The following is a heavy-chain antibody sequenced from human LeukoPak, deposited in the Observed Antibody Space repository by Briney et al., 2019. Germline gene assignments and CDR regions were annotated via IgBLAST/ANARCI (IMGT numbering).Heavy chain of an antibody. CDR2: IKQGGSEK. J-gene: IGHJ5*02. D-gene: IGHD3-16*01. CDR1: GFTFSGYW. CDR3: AINLGRDGFDP. V-gene: IGHV3-7*01. Sequence: GGSLRLSCAASGFTFSGYWMTWVRQAPGKGLEWVANIKQGGSEKYYVDSVKGRFTISRDNAKNSLYLQMNSLRGEDTAVYYCAINLGRDGFDPWGQGTLVTVSS.